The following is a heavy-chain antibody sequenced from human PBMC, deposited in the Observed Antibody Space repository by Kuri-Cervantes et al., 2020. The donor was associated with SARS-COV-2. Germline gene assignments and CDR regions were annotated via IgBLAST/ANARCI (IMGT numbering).Heavy chain of an antibody. CDR3: ARGAIAAAAFDY. V-gene: IGHV3-11*01. Sequence: GESLKISCAASGFTFSDYYMSWIRQAPGKGLEWVSYISSSGSTIYYADSVKGRFTISRDNAKNSLYLQMNSLGAEDTAVYYCARGAIAAAAFDYWGQGTLVTVSS. CDR1: GFTFSDYY. CDR2: ISSSGSTI. J-gene: IGHJ4*02. D-gene: IGHD6-13*01.